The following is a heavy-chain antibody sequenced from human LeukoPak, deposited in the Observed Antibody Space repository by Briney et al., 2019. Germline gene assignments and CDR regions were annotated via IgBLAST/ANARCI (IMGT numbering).Heavy chain of an antibody. CDR2: INPGGDST. CDR3: ARTLSGSGISY. Sequence: ASVTVSCTASGYTFTSYYMHWVRQAPGQGLEWMGIINPGGDSTNFAQNFQGRVTLTRDTSTSTVYMELSSLSSEDTAVYCCARTLSGSGISYWGQGTLVIVSS. CDR1: GYTFTSYY. D-gene: IGHD3-10*01. J-gene: IGHJ4*02. V-gene: IGHV1-46*01.